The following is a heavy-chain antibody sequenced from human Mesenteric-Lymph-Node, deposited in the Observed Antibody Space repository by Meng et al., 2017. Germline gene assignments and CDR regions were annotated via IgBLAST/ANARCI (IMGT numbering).Heavy chain of an antibody. D-gene: IGHD3-3*01. J-gene: IGHJ4*02. CDR2: IISDETTT. CDR3: ATGSGYYYSY. CDR1: GFTFSSYW. Sequence: EVHLVESGGGLVQPGGSLRLSCAVSGFTFSSYWMHWVRQAPGKGLVWVSRIISDETTTTYADSVKGRFTISRDNARNTLYLQMNSLRAEDTAVYYCATGSGYYYSYWGQGTLVTV. V-gene: IGHV3-74*01.